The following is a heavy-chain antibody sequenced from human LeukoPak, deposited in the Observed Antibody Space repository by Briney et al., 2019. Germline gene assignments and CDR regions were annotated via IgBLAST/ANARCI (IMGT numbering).Heavy chain of an antibody. CDR2: IKQDGSEK. J-gene: IGHJ5*02. D-gene: IGHD3-3*01. CDR1: GFTFSSYW. V-gene: IGHV3-7*01. Sequence: GGYLRLSCAASGFTFSSYWMSWVRQAPGKGREWVANIKQDGSEKYYVDSVKGRFTISRDNAKNSLYLQMNSLRAEDTAVYYCARVFSDFWSGYSYGWWFDPWGQGTLVTVSS. CDR3: ARVFSDFWSGYSYGWWFDP.